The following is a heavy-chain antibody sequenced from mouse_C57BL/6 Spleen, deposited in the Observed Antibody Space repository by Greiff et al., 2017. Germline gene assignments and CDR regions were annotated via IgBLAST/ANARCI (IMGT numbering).Heavy chain of an antibody. CDR2: IDPEDGDT. D-gene: IGHD1-1*01. J-gene: IGHJ3*01. CDR3: ARAPPYYYGEGFAY. CDR1: GFNINDYY. V-gene: IGHV14-2*01. Sequence: EVQLQQSGAELVKPGASVKLSCKASGFNINDYYMHWVKQRTEQGLEWIGRIDPEDGDTKYAPKFQGKATITADTSSNTAYLQLSSLTTKDTTVYYCARAPPYYYGEGFAYWGQGTLVTVSA.